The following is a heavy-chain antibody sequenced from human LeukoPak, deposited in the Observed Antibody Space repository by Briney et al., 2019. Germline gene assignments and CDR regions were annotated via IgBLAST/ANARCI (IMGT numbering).Heavy chain of an antibody. D-gene: IGHD3-10*01. CDR1: GFTFSSYA. J-gene: IGHJ6*02. V-gene: IGHV3-23*01. Sequence: GGSLRLSCAASGFTFSSYAMSWVRQAPGKGLEWVSAISGSGGSTYYADSVKGRFTISRDNSKNTLYLQMNSLRAKDTAVYYCAKASVGDLYYYYGMDVWGQGTTVTVSS. CDR2: ISGSGGST. CDR3: AKASVGDLYYYYGMDV.